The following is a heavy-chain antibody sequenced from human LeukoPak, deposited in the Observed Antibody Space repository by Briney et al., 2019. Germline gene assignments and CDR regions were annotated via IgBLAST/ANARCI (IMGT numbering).Heavy chain of an antibody. CDR2: INPNSGGT. CDR1: GYTFTGYH. D-gene: IGHD3-22*01. Sequence: ASVKVSCKASGYTFTGYHMHWVRQAPGQGLEWMGWINPNSGGTNYAQKFQGRVTMTRDTSISTAYMELSRLRSDDTAVYYCARDSYYDSSGLKDYWGQGTLVTVSS. V-gene: IGHV1-2*02. J-gene: IGHJ4*02. CDR3: ARDSYYDSSGLKDY.